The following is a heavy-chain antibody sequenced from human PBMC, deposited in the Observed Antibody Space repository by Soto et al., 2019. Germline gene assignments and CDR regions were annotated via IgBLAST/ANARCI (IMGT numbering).Heavy chain of an antibody. CDR2: IIPVLGPA. CDR1: GTTFNTFA. J-gene: IGHJ4*02. Sequence: QVQLVQSGAELKKPGSSVKVSCTASGTTFNTFAISWVRQAPGQGLEWMGGIIPVLGPAFYSQKFQGRVTITADKSTTTAYLELSSLRSEDTAVYYCAMADKRYFDKWGQGTLVTVSS. CDR3: AMADKRYFDK. V-gene: IGHV1-69*06.